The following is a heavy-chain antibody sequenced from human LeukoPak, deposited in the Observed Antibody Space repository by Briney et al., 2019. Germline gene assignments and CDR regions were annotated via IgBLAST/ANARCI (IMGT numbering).Heavy chain of an antibody. CDR2: ISPNSGGT. Sequence: ASVKVSCKASGYTFTDYYMHWVRQAPGQGLEWMGWISPNSGGTNYAQKFQGRVTMTRDTSISTAYMELSRLRSDDTAVYYCARDYVGDDWFDPWGQGTLVTVSS. D-gene: IGHD3-16*01. CDR3: ARDYVGDDWFDP. V-gene: IGHV1-2*02. CDR1: GYTFTDYY. J-gene: IGHJ5*02.